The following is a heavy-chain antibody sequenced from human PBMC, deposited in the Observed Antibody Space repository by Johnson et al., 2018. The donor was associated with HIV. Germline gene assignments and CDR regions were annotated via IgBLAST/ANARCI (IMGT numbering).Heavy chain of an antibody. J-gene: IGHJ3*02. Sequence: VQLVESGGGLVQPGESLSLSCAASGFTVSNNYMHWVRQAPGKGLEWVSVIYSVGNTYYADSVNGRFIISRDNFKNTLYRQMNSLRAEDPAVYYCSKPPSMGADAFDIWGQGTMVTVSS. CDR3: SKPPSMGADAFDI. V-gene: IGHV3-66*04. D-gene: IGHD3-16*01. CDR1: GFTVSNNY. CDR2: IYSVGNT.